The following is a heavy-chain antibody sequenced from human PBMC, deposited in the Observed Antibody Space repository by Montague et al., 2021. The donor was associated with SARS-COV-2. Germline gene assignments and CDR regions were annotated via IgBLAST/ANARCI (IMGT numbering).Heavy chain of an antibody. CDR2: VNHSGGI. CDR1: GGSFSDYY. J-gene: IGHJ4*02. Sequence: SETLSLTCAVYGGSFSDYYWTWIRQPPGKGLEWLGEVNHSGGINYNPSLKSRITISVDTSKNQFSLSLSSVTAADTAVYYCARGRADTTMTFMVFTGEAHYFDSWGQGTMVSVSS. V-gene: IGHV4-34*01. CDR3: ARGRADTTMTFMVFTGEAHYFDS. D-gene: IGHD3-22*01.